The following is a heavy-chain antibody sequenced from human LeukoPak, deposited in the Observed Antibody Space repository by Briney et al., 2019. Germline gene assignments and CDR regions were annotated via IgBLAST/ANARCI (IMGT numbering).Heavy chain of an antibody. V-gene: IGHV4-30-2*02. CDR2: IYHSGNT. Sequence: PSQTLSLTCTVSGASISSGGYYWSWIRQPPGKGLEWIGYIYHSGNTYYNPSLKSRVTISVDRSKNQFSLKLSSVTAADTAVYYCARRDTAMDGPSFDYWGQGTLVTVSS. D-gene: IGHD5-18*01. J-gene: IGHJ4*02. CDR1: GASISSGGYY. CDR3: ARRDTAMDGPSFDY.